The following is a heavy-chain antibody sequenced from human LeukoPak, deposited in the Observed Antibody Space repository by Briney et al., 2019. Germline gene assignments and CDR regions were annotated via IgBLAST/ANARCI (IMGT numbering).Heavy chain of an antibody. J-gene: IGHJ6*03. CDR1: GFTFSSYS. CDR2: ISSSSSYI. Sequence: PGGSLRLSCAASGFTFSSYSMNWVRQAPGKGLEWVSSISSSSSYIYYADSVKGRFTISRDNAKNSLYLQMNSLRAEDTAVYYCAKVGYSSSSGYYYMDVWGKGTTVTVSS. CDR3: AKVGYSSSSGYYYMDV. D-gene: IGHD6-6*01. V-gene: IGHV3-21*04.